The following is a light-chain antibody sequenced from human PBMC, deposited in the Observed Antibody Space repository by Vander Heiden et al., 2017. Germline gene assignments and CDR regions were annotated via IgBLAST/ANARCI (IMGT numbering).Light chain of an antibody. CDR2: DVN. J-gene: IGLJ1*01. CDR1: SGDIGSYHY. CDR3: CSYTSRSTLYV. V-gene: IGLV2-14*01. Sequence: QSALTQPASVAGSPGQSITISCTASSGDIGSYHYVSWYQQHPGKAPKVIIYDVNHRPSGISNRFSGSRSGNTASLTISGLQAEDEADYYCCSYTSRSTLYVFGTGTKVTVL.